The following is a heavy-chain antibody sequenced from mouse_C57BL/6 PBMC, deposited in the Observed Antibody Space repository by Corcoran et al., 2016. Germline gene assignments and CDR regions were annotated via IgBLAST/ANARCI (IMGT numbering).Heavy chain of an antibody. V-gene: IGHV14-2*01. Sequence: EVQLQQSGAELVKPGASVKLSCTASGFNIKDYYMQWVKQRTEQGLEWIGRIDPEDGETKYAPKFQGKATIKADTSSNTANLQLSSLTSEDTAVYYCARNGNYDRFAYWGQGTLVTVSA. CDR3: ARNGNYDRFAY. CDR1: GFNIKDYY. D-gene: IGHD2-1*01. J-gene: IGHJ3*01. CDR2: IDPEDGET.